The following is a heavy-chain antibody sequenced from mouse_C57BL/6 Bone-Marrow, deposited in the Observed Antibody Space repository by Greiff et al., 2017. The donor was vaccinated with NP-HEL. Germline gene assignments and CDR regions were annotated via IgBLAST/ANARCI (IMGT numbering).Heavy chain of an antibody. CDR2: INPSNGGT. CDR3: ARSVVADDWYFDV. D-gene: IGHD1-1*01. Sequence: VQLQQPGTELVKPGASVKLSCKASGYTFTSYWMHWVKQRPGQGLEWIGNINPSNGGTNYNEKFKSKATLTVDKSSSTAYMQLSSLTSEDSAVYYCARSVVADDWYFDVWGTGTTVTVSS. V-gene: IGHV1-53*01. J-gene: IGHJ1*03. CDR1: GYTFTSYW.